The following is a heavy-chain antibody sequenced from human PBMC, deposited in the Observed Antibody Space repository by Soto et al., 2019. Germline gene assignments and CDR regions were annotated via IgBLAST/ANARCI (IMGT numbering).Heavy chain of an antibody. V-gene: IGHV3-30*18. CDR2: ISYDGRNK. D-gene: IGHD1-26*01. Sequence: QVQLVESGGGVVQPGRSLRLSCAASGFTFSNYAMHWVRQAPGKGLEWVAVISYDGRNKYYADSVKGRFTISRDNPKNTLYLQMNSLRAEDTAVYYCAKDISSYSGSYTYYFDYWGQGTLVTVSS. J-gene: IGHJ4*02. CDR3: AKDISSYSGSYTYYFDY. CDR1: GFTFSNYA.